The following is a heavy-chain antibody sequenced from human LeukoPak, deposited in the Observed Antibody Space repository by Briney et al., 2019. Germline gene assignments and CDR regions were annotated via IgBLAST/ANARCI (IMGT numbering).Heavy chain of an antibody. CDR3: SRIRSSPTSVYYYYMDV. D-gene: IGHD6-6*01. Sequence: GRSLRLSCTTSGFSFIWFRQAPGKGLEWVRFIRPKFYGGTTEYAASVKGRFTISREDSSGTAFLQMNNLQTDDTAMYFCSRIRSSPTSVYYYYMDVWGKGTTVTVSS. V-gene: IGHV3-49*03. CDR1: GFSF. CDR2: IRPKFYGGTT. J-gene: IGHJ6*03.